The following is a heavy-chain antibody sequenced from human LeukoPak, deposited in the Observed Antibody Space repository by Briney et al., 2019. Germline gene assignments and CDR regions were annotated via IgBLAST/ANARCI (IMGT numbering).Heavy chain of an antibody. J-gene: IGHJ4*02. D-gene: IGHD3-22*01. CDR2: IYAGGNT. V-gene: IGHV3-66*01. CDR3: ARDFYTNDYDSSGDDFDY. Sequence: QPGRSLRLSCAVSGFTVSSNYMSWVRQAPGKGLEWVSIIYAGGNTYFTDAVKGRFIISRDNSKNTVYLQMNSLRAEDTAVYYCARDFYTNDYDSSGDDFDYWGQGSLVTVSS. CDR1: GFTVSSNY.